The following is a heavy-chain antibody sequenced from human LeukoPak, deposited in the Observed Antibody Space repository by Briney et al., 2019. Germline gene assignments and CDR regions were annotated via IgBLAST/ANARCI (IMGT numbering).Heavy chain of an antibody. CDR3: AREGGYSGSHFDY. CDR1: GFTVSSNY. Sequence: GGSLRLSCAASGFTVSSNYMSWVRQAPGKGLEWVSVIYSGGSTYYADSVKGRFTISRDNSKNTLYLQMNSLRAEDTAVYYCAREGGYSGSHFDYWGQGTLVTVSS. CDR2: IYSGGST. V-gene: IGHV3-53*01. D-gene: IGHD5-12*01. J-gene: IGHJ4*02.